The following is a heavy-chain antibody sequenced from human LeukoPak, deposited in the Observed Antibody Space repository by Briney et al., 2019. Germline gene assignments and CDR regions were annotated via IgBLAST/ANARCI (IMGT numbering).Heavy chain of an antibody. CDR2: ISAYNGNT. Sequence: ASVKVSCKASGYTFTSYGISWVRQAPGQGLEWMGWISAYNGNTNYAQKPQGRVTMTTDTSTSTAYMELRSLRSDDTAVYYCARDRTKVTTYYYYYGMDVWGQGTTVTVSS. CDR1: GYTFTSYG. J-gene: IGHJ6*02. CDR3: ARDRTKVTTYYYYYGMDV. D-gene: IGHD4-17*01. V-gene: IGHV1-18*01.